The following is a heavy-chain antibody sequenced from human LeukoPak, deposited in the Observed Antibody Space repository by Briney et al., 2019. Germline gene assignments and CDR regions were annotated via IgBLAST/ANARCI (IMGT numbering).Heavy chain of an antibody. V-gene: IGHV6-1*01. CDR2: TYYRSEWYN. D-gene: IGHD6-13*01. CDR1: GDSVSSNSAA. CDR3: ARNKGQQMSGEYYYYYYGMDV. J-gene: IGHJ6*02. Sequence: SQTLSLTCAISGDSVSSNSAAWNWIRQSPSRGLEWLGRTYYRSEWYNDYAVSVKSRITINPDTSKNQFSLQLNSVTPEDTAVYYCARNKGQQMSGEYYYYYYGMDVWGQGTTVTVSS.